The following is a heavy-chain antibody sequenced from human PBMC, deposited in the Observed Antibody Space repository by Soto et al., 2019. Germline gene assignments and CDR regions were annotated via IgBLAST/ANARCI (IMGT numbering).Heavy chain of an antibody. CDR1: GFTFSSYV. J-gene: IGHJ6*02. CDR3: ARDYSFMPAGGTREHYGMDV. D-gene: IGHD6-13*01. V-gene: IGHV3-30-3*01. Sequence: GGSLRLSCAASGFTFSSYVMHWVRQAPGKGLEWVAVISYDGNNKYYADSVKGRFTISRDNSKNTLFLQMNSLGTEDTALYYCARDYSFMPAGGTREHYGMDVWGQGTTVTVSS. CDR2: ISYDGNNK.